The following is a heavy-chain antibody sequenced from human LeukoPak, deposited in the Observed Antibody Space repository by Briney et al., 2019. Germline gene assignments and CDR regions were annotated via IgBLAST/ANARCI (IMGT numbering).Heavy chain of an antibody. Sequence: GESLKISCKGSGYIFTSYWIGWVRQMPGKGLEWMGIIYPGDSDTRYSPSFQGQVTISADKSISTAYLQWSSLKASDTAMYYCARQADCGGDCYGSEYFQHWGQGTLVTVSS. CDR2: IYPGDSDT. CDR1: GYIFTSYW. V-gene: IGHV5-51*01. CDR3: ARQADCGGDCYGSEYFQH. J-gene: IGHJ1*01. D-gene: IGHD2-21*02.